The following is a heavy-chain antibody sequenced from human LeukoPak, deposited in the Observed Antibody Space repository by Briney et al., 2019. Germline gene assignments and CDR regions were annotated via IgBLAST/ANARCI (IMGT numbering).Heavy chain of an antibody. V-gene: IGHV4-59*01. CDR1: GDSISSNY. Sequence: SETLSLTCTVSGDSISSNYWNWIRQPPGKGLEWIGSIYYSGSANYNPSLKSRVTISVDTSKNQFSLKLSSVTAADTAVYYCARERRLYCSGTSCSYYFDSWGQGTLVTVSS. CDR3: ARERRLYCSGTSCSYYFDS. D-gene: IGHD2-2*01. J-gene: IGHJ4*02. CDR2: IYYSGSA.